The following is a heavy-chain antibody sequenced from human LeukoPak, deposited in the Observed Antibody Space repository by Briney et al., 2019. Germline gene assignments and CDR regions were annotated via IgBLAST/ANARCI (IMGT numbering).Heavy chain of an antibody. CDR1: GRSFSGYY. J-gene: IGHJ4*02. Sequence: SETLSLTCAVYGRSFSGYYWSWIRQPPGKGLEWIGEINHSGSTNYNPSLKSRVTISVDTSKNQFSLKLSSVTAADTAVYYCARDVRGPFDYWGQGTLVTVSS. D-gene: IGHD1-26*01. V-gene: IGHV4-34*01. CDR2: INHSGST. CDR3: ARDVRGPFDY.